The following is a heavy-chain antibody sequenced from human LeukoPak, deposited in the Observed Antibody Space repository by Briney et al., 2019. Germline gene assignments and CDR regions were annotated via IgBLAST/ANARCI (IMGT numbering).Heavy chain of an antibody. Sequence: GGSLRLSCAASGITFRSCVMSWVRQAPGKGLEWVSVISESGANTYYADSVKGRFTISRDNSKNTLYLQMNSLRAEDTAVYYCAPRLESRETYFQHWGQGTLVTVSS. CDR3: APRLESRETYFQH. J-gene: IGHJ1*01. D-gene: IGHD3-3*01. V-gene: IGHV3-23*01. CDR1: GITFRSCV. CDR2: ISESGANT.